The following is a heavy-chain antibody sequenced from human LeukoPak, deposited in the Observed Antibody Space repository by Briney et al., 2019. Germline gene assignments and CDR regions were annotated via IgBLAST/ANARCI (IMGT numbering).Heavy chain of an antibody. CDR3: ARGHDYGDLTRDY. J-gene: IGHJ4*02. V-gene: IGHV3-30*03. D-gene: IGHD4-17*01. Sequence: GGSLRLSCAASGFTFSSYGMHWVRQAPGKGLEWVAVISYDGSNKYYADSVKGRFTISRDNSKNTLYLQMNSLRAEDTAVYYCARGHDYGDLTRDYWGQGTLVTVSS. CDR1: GFTFSSYG. CDR2: ISYDGSNK.